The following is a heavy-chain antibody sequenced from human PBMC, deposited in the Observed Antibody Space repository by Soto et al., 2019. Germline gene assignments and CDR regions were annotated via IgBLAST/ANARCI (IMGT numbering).Heavy chain of an antibody. CDR1: GYTFTGYY. V-gene: IGHV1-2*04. CDR2: INPNSGGT. Sequence: WASVKVSCKASGYTFTGYYMHWVRQAPGQGLEWMGWINPNSGGTNYAQKFQGWVTMTRDTSISTAYMELSRLRSDDTAVYYCARGKDGYNKNWFDPWGQGNLVT. J-gene: IGHJ5*02. CDR3: ARGKDGYNKNWFDP. D-gene: IGHD5-12*01.